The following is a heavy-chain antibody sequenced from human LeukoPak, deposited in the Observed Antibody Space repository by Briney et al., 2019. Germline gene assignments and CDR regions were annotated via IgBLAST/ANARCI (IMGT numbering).Heavy chain of an antibody. CDR3: ARAFYPGYYSYMAV. Sequence: SETLSLTCTVSGGSISSHYWSWIRQPPGKELEWIGYIHHSGGTNYNPSLKSRVTISVDTSKNQFSLKLSSVTAADTAVYYCARAFYPGYYSYMAVWGKGTTVTVSS. J-gene: IGHJ6*03. CDR2: IHHSGGT. CDR1: GGSISSHY. D-gene: IGHD3-3*02. V-gene: IGHV4-59*11.